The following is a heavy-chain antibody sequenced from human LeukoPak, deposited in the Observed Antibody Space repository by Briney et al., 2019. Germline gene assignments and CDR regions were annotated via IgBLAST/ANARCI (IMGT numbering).Heavy chain of an antibody. Sequence: SGTLSLTCTVSGGSISSYYWSWIRQPPGKGLEWIGYIYYSGSTNYNPSLKSRVTISVGTSKNQFSLKLSSVTAADTAVYYCARAGYYYDSSGYYEGAYYFDYWGQGTLVTVSS. V-gene: IGHV4-59*01. CDR3: ARAGYYYDSSGYYEGAYYFDY. J-gene: IGHJ4*02. CDR1: GGSISSYY. CDR2: IYYSGST. D-gene: IGHD3-22*01.